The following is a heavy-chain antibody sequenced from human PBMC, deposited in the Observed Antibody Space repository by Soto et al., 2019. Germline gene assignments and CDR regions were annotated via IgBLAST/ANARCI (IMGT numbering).Heavy chain of an antibody. CDR2: IYTSGST. Sequence: QVQLQESGPGLVKPSETLSLTCTVSGGSISSYYWSWIRQPAGKGLEWIGRIYTSGSTNYNPALKSRVTKSVDTYKNQFSLKLSSVTAADTAVYYCAREWGGSGWYREWFDPWGQGTLVTVSS. V-gene: IGHV4-4*07. CDR3: AREWGGSGWYREWFDP. J-gene: IGHJ5*02. D-gene: IGHD6-19*01. CDR1: GGSISSYY.